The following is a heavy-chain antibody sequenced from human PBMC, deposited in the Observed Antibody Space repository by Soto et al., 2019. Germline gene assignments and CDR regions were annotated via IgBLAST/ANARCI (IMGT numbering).Heavy chain of an antibody. Sequence: SETLSLTCAVYGGSFSGHYWSWIRQPPGKGLEWIGEINHRGSTKYNPSLKSRVTISVDTSKKQFSLNLNSVTAADTAVYYCARGMGAENTFYYYYGMDVWGLGTTVT. CDR1: GGSFSGHY. V-gene: IGHV4-34*01. CDR2: INHRGST. J-gene: IGHJ6*02. CDR3: ARGMGAENTFYYYYGMDV. D-gene: IGHD3-16*01.